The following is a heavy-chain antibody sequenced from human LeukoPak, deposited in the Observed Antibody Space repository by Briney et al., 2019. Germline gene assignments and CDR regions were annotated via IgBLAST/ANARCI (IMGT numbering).Heavy chain of an antibody. V-gene: IGHV3-23*01. Sequence: GGSLRLSCAASGFTFSNYAMTWVRQAPGKGLEWVSSISGSGGSTYSADSVKGRFTISRDNSKNTLYLQMNSLRAEDTAVYYCAKDRRTMVRGATSDPWGQGTLVTVSS. CDR2: ISGSGGST. D-gene: IGHD3-10*01. CDR1: GFTFSNYA. J-gene: IGHJ5*02. CDR3: AKDRRTMVRGATSDP.